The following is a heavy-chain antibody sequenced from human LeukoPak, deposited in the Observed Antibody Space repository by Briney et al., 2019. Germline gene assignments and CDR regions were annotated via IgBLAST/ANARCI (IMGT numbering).Heavy chain of an antibody. V-gene: IGHV3-23*01. Sequence: GGSLRLSCAASGFTFSSYAMSWVRQAPGKGLEWVSAISGSGGSTYYADSVKGRFTISRDNTKNTLYLQMSILRAEDPAVYYCAKDWIAARRGWCDAWGEETLVAVSS. CDR3: AKDWIAARRGWCDA. CDR1: GFTFSSYA. CDR2: ISGSGGST. D-gene: IGHD6-6*01. J-gene: IGHJ5*02.